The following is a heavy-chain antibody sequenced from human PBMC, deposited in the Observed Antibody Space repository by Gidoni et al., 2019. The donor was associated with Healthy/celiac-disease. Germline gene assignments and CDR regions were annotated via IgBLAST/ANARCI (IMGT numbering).Heavy chain of an antibody. J-gene: IGHJ3*01. CDR1: GRSISSSY. V-gene: IGHV4-4*07. CDR3: STISIRDAFDL. CDR2: IYTSGST. Sequence: QVQLQESGPGVDKPSETLSLTSTVSGRSISSSYWGWIRKPAGKGLALIGRIYTSGSTNYNPSLQSRVTMSVDTSKNQFSLKLSSVTAADTAVYYCSTISIRDAFDLWRQGTMLTVSS.